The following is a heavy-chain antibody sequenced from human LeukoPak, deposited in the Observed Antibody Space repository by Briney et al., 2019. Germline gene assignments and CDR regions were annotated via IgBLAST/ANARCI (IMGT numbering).Heavy chain of an antibody. V-gene: IGHV1-2*02. Sequence: ASVKVSCKASGYSLNAYYMHWVRQAPGQGLEWMGGINPSSGGTKYAQKFQGRVTMARDTSISTTYMELSRLTSDDTAVYYCARGLGLDYWGQGTLVTVSS. D-gene: IGHD4-11*01. CDR3: ARGLGLDY. CDR2: INPSSGGT. CDR1: GYSLNAYY. J-gene: IGHJ4*02.